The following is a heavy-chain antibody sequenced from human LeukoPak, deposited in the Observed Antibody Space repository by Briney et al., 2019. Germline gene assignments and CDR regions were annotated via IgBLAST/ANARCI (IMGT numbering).Heavy chain of an antibody. D-gene: IGHD3-10*01. CDR1: GFTFSSYE. Sequence: GGSLRFSCAASGFTFSSYEMNWVRQAPGKGLEWVSYISGSGSTIYYADSVKGRFTISRDNAKNSLYLRMNSLRAEDTAVYYCARGDPTLLYGSGSYTFDYWGQGTLVTVSS. J-gene: IGHJ4*02. V-gene: IGHV3-48*03. CDR2: ISGSGSTI. CDR3: ARGDPTLLYGSGSYTFDY.